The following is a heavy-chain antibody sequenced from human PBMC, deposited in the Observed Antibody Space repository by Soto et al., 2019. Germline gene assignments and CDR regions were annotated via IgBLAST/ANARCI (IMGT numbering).Heavy chain of an antibody. D-gene: IGHD2-15*01. J-gene: IGHJ4*02. CDR2: IYWDDDK. V-gene: IGHV2-5*02. CDR1: GFSLSTSGVG. Sequence: QITLKESGPTLVKPTQTLTLTCTFSGFSLSTSGVGVGWIRQPPGQALEWLALIYWDDDKRYSPSLKSRLTITKDTSKIQVVLTMTNMDPVDTATYYCAHRPSYCSGGSCYSGFDYWGQGTLVTVSS. CDR3: AHRPSYCSGGSCYSGFDY.